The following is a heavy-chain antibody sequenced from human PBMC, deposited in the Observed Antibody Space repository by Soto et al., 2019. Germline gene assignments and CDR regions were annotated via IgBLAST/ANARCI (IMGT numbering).Heavy chain of an antibody. CDR3: ARARRGSSSWYRNWFDP. Sequence: QVQLQQWGAGLLKPSETLSLTCAVYGGSFSGYYWSWIRQPPGKGLECLGEINHSGSTNYNPSLKSRVTISVDTSKNQFSLKLSSVTAADTAVYYCARARRGSSSWYRNWFDPWGQGTLVTVSS. D-gene: IGHD6-13*01. CDR2: INHSGST. V-gene: IGHV4-34*01. J-gene: IGHJ5*02. CDR1: GGSFSGYY.